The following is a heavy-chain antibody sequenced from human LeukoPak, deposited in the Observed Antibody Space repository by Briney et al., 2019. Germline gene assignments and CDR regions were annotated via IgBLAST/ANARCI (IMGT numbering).Heavy chain of an antibody. CDR2: IRYDGSNK. J-gene: IGHJ4*02. CDR3: ARDSDGYIDYFDY. V-gene: IGHV3-33*01. Sequence: PGRSVRLPCAASGFTFTSYGFHWARHSPGRGREWLALIRYDGSNKYFADSVKGRFTISRDNSKNTLYLQMNGLRAEDTAVYYCARDSDGYIDYFDYWGQGTLVTVSS. CDR1: GFTFTSYG. D-gene: IGHD5-24*01.